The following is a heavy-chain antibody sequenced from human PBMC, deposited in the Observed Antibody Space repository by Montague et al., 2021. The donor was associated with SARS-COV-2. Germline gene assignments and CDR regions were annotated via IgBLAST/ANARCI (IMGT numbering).Heavy chain of an antibody. J-gene: IGHJ5*02. V-gene: IGHV4-59*11. Sequence: SETLSLTCTVSGGSMSGPYLAWIWQPQGNGLGRLSYIYNNGGITSNANPTIRVSMSVDTSKNQFSLKLTSVTAADTAVYYCARAVSVRRAVNWFDPWGQGTLVTVSS. CDR1: GGSMSGPY. CDR2: IYNNGGI. D-gene: IGHD3-10*01. CDR3: ARAVSVRRAVNWFDP.